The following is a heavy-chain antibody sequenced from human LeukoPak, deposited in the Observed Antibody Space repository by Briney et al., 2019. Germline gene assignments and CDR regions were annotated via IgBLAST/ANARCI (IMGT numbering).Heavy chain of an antibody. CDR2: ISTQSGNT. J-gene: IGHJ4*02. CDR3: ARGAYGDK. CDR1: GYTLTSYG. D-gene: IGHD4-17*01. Sequence: ASVKVSCKASGYTLTSYGINWMRQAPGQGLEWMGWISTQSGNTNYAQRVQGRLTLTTDRSTNTAYMELRSLRSDDTAVYYCARGAYGDKWGQGTMVTVSS. V-gene: IGHV1-18*01.